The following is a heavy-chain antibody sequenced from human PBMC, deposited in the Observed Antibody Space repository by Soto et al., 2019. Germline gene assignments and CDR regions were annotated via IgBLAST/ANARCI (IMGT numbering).Heavy chain of an antibody. V-gene: IGHV2-5*02. Sequence: QITLKESGPTLVKPTQTLMLTCTFSGFSLSTSGVGVGWIRQPPGKALEWLALIYWDDDKRYSPSLKRRLTITKDTSKNQVVLTMTNMDPVDTATYYCARMSTVTTSFDYWGQGTLVTVSS. CDR2: IYWDDDK. D-gene: IGHD4-17*01. CDR3: ARMSTVTTSFDY. CDR1: GFSLSTSGVG. J-gene: IGHJ4*02.